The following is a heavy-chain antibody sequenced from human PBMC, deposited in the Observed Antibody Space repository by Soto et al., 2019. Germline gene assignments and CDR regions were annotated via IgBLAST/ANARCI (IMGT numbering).Heavy chain of an antibody. CDR3: ASPPQYYYDSSGYYRYYFDY. V-gene: IGHV1-69*06. J-gene: IGHJ4*02. Sequence: ASVKVSCKASGGTFSSYAISWVRQAPGQGLEWMGGIIPIFGTANYAQKFQGRVTITADKSTSTAHMELSSLRSEDTAVYYCASPPQYYYDSSGYYRYYFDYWGQGTLVTVSS. CDR2: IIPIFGTA. CDR1: GGTFSSYA. D-gene: IGHD3-22*01.